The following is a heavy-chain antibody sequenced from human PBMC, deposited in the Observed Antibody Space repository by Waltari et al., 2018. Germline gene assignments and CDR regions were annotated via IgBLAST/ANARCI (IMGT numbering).Heavy chain of an antibody. Sequence: QVQLVQSGAEVKKPGASVQVSCKASGYTFTGYYMHWVRQAPGQGLEWMGRINPNSGGTNYAQKFQGRVTMTRDTSISTAYMELSRLRSDDTAVYYCARAMVAARNWFDPWGQGTLVTVSS. CDR2: INPNSGGT. V-gene: IGHV1-2*06. D-gene: IGHD2-15*01. J-gene: IGHJ5*02. CDR1: GYTFTGYY. CDR3: ARAMVAARNWFDP.